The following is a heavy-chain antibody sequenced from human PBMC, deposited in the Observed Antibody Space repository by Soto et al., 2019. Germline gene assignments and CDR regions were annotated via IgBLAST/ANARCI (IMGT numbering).Heavy chain of an antibody. V-gene: IGHV3-30*03. J-gene: IGHJ4*02. CDR2: MSSDGGFK. CDR1: GSMFSTYG. CDR3: AARNFDF. Sequence: PGGSLRLSCAASGSMFSTYGMNWVRQAPGKGLEWVAIMSSDGGFKPYADSVKGRFTISRDNSKNSLFLQMDSLRVEDTAVYYCAARNFDFWGQGTVVTVSS.